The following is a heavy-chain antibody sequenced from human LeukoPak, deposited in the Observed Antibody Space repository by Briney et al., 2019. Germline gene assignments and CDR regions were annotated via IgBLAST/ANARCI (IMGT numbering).Heavy chain of an antibody. Sequence: KASETLSLTCTVSGGSISSSSYYWGWIRQPPGKGLEWIGSIYYSGSTYYNPSLKSRVTISVDTSKNQFSLKLSSVTAADTAVYYCARGGGAYLRFDPWGQGTLVTVSS. J-gene: IGHJ5*01. V-gene: IGHV4-39*07. CDR3: ARGGGAYLRFDP. D-gene: IGHD2/OR15-2a*01. CDR2: IYYSGST. CDR1: GGSISSSSYY.